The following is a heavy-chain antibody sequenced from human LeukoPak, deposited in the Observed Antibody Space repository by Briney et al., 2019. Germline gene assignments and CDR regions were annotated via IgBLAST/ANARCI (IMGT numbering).Heavy chain of an antibody. CDR1: GYTFTSYG. CDR3: ARDHPDYGSGSYYNVGWFDP. J-gene: IGHJ5*02. CDR2: ISAYNGNT. V-gene: IGHV1-18*04. D-gene: IGHD3-10*01. Sequence: ASVKVSCKASGYTFTSYGISWVRQAPGQGLEWMGWISAYNGNTNYAQKLQGRVTMTTDTSTSTAYMELRSLRSDDTAVYYCARDHPDYGSGSYYNVGWFDPWGQGTLVTVSS.